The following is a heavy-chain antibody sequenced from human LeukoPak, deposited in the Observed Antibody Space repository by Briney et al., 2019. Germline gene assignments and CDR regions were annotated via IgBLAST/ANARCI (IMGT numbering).Heavy chain of an antibody. D-gene: IGHD6-19*01. CDR1: GGSISSYY. CDR3: ARSSGWWFDP. J-gene: IGHJ5*02. CDR2: IYYSGST. Sequence: SETLSLTCTVSGGSISSYYWSWIRQPPGKGLEWIGYIYYSGSTNYNPPLKSRVTISVDTSKNQFSLKLSSVTAADTAVYYCARSSGWWFDPWGQGTLVTVSS. V-gene: IGHV4-59*01.